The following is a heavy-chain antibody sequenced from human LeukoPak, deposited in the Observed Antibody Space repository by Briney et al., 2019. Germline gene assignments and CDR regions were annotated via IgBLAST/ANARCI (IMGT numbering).Heavy chain of an antibody. D-gene: IGHD6-19*01. CDR2: ISGSGGST. V-gene: IGHV3-23*01. J-gene: IGHJ4*02. CDR3: ARDLSGWYREYYFDY. CDR1: GFTFSSYA. Sequence: PGGSLRLSCAASGFTFSSYAMSWVRQAPGKGLEWVSAISGSGGSTYYADSVKGRFTISRDNAKNSLYLQMNSLRAEDTAVYYCARDLSGWYREYYFDYWGQGTLVTVSS.